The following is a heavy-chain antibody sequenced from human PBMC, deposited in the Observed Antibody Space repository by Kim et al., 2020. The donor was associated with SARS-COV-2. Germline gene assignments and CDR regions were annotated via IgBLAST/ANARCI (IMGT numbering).Heavy chain of an antibody. V-gene: IGHV7-4-1*02. Sequence: PTYAQGFTGRFVFSLDTSVSTAYLQISSLKAEDTAVYYCARVHWNDVLVLWGQGTMVTVSS. D-gene: IGHD1-1*01. J-gene: IGHJ3*01. CDR2: P. CDR3: ARVHWNDVLVL.